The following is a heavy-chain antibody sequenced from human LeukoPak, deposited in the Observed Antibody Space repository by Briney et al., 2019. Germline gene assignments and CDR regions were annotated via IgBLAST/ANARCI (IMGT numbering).Heavy chain of an antibody. CDR3: ARYGDTRFDP. CDR2: IYYSGST. V-gene: IGHV4-59*01. Sequence: PSETLSLTCTVSGGSISSFYWSWIRQPPGKGLEWIGYIYYSGSTNYNPSLKSRVTISVDTSKNQFSLKLTSVTAADTAVYYCARYGDTRFDPWGQGTLVTVSS. CDR1: GGSISSFY. J-gene: IGHJ5*02. D-gene: IGHD4-17*01.